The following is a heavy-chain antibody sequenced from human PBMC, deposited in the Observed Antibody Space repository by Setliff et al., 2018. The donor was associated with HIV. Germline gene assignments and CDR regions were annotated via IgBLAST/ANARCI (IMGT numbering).Heavy chain of an antibody. Sequence: GASVKVSCKASGYTFTGYYMHWVRQAPGQGLEWMGWINPNSGGTNYAQKFQGWVTMTRDTSISTAYIELSRLRSDDTAVYYCARERALKKWPYGMDVWGQGTTVTVSS. V-gene: IGHV1-2*04. CDR1: GYTFTGYY. CDR2: INPNSGGT. CDR3: ARERALKKWPYGMDV. D-gene: IGHD5-12*01. J-gene: IGHJ6*02.